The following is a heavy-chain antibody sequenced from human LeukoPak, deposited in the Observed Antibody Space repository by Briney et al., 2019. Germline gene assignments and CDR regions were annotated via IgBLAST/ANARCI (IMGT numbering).Heavy chain of an antibody. CDR3: ARTPGSPNWFDP. Sequence: SETLSLTCTVSGGSINSYYRSWIRQPPGKGLEWIGYIHYSGSTNYNPSLKGRVSISADTSKTQFSLNLSSVTAADTAVYYCARTPGSPNWFDPWGQGTLVTVSS. CDR1: GGSINSYY. J-gene: IGHJ5*02. D-gene: IGHD3-10*01. CDR2: IHYSGST. V-gene: IGHV4-59*08.